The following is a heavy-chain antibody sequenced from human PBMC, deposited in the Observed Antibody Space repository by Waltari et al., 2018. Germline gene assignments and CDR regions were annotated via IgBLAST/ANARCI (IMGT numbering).Heavy chain of an antibody. D-gene: IGHD7-27*01. CDR3: VRDEPGDGLDY. J-gene: IGHJ4*02. CDR1: GFTFSTYW. Sequence: EVQLVESGGALVQPGGSLRLSCATSGFTFSTYWMHWVRQPPGKGLMGVAHIESDESRTTYAESVKGRFTISRDNAKNTVYLQVNILRDEDTAVYYCVRDEPGDGLDYWVQGTLVTVSS. CDR2: IESDESRT. V-gene: IGHV3-74*03.